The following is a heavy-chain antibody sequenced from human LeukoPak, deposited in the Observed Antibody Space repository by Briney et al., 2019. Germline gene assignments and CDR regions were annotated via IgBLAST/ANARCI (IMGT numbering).Heavy chain of an antibody. V-gene: IGHV3-7*05. CDR3: ARARDTWRFDY. J-gene: IGHJ4*02. CDR1: GFTFSGYW. Sequence: EGSLRLSCAASGFTFSGYWMSWVRQAPGKGPEWVATIKQDGGEKNYVDSVKGRFTISRDNTRNSLSLQMSSLRAEDTAVYYCARARDTWRFDYWGQGSLVTVSS. D-gene: IGHD3-3*01. CDR2: IKQDGGEK.